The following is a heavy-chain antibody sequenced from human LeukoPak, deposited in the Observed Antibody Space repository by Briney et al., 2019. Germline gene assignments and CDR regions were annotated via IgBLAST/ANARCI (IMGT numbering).Heavy chain of an antibody. D-gene: IGHD3-10*01. CDR2: IYSGGNT. CDR3: VRESGFGELFPFVFDI. CDR1: GFTVSSNY. V-gene: IGHV3-53*01. J-gene: IGHJ3*02. Sequence: GGSLRLSCAASGFTVSSNYMSWVRQAPGKGLEWVSVIYSGGNTYYADSVKGRFTISRDNSKNTVYLYMNSLRADDTAVYYCVRESGFGELFPFVFDIWGQGTTVTVSS.